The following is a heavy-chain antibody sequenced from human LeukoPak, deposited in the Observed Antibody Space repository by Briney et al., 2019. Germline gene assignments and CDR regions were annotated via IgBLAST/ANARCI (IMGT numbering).Heavy chain of an antibody. D-gene: IGHD6-13*01. CDR1: GFTFSNYA. CDR2: ISYDGSRK. J-gene: IGHJ4*02. Sequence: GGSLRLSCTASGFTFSNYAMHWGRQAPGKGLEWVAVISYDGSRKDYTDSVNGRFTISRDNSKNTLYLQMNSLRAEDTAVYYCASTPTGIAAADDFDYWGQGTLVTVSS. CDR3: ASTPTGIAAADDFDY. V-gene: IGHV3-30*04.